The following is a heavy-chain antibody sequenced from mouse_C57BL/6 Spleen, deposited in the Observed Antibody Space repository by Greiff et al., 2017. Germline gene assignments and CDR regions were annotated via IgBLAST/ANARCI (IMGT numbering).Heavy chain of an antibody. J-gene: IGHJ4*01. CDR2: IYPGDGDT. CDR3: ARGYSSSNDAMDY. Sequence: VQLQQSGAELVKPGASVKISCKASGYAFSSYWMNWVKQRPGKGLEWIGQIYPGDGDTNYNGKFKGKATLTADKSSSTAYMQLSSLTSEDAAVYFCARGYSSSNDAMDYWGQGTSVTVSS. CDR1: GYAFSSYW. D-gene: IGHD1-1*01. V-gene: IGHV1-80*01.